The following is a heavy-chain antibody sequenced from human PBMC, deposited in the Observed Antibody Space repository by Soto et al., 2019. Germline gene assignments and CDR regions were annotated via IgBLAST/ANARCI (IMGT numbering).Heavy chain of an antibody. CDR3: ARVWDSGGEDVFFDY. V-gene: IGHV4-31*03. D-gene: IGHD1-26*01. Sequence: SETLSLTCTVSGGSISSGGYYWSWIRQHPGKGLEWIGYIYYSGSTYYNPSLKSRVTISVDTSKNQFSLKLSSVTAADTAVYYCARVWDSGGEDVFFDYWGQGTLVTVSS. CDR1: GGSISSGGYY. J-gene: IGHJ4*02. CDR2: IYYSGST.